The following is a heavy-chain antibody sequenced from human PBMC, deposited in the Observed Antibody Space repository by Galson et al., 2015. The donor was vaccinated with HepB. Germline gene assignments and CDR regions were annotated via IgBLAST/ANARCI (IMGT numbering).Heavy chain of an antibody. CDR1: GFTFSDYG. CDR2: IGYDGNSE. Sequence: SLRLSCAASGFTFSDYGMHWVRQAPGKGLEWVAFIGYDGNSEYHIDSVKGRFTISRDNSKNTLCMQMNTLRADDTAVYYCATFDSVAGFHWGQGTLVIVSS. CDR3: ATFDSVAGFH. D-gene: IGHD6-19*01. V-gene: IGHV3-30*02. J-gene: IGHJ4*02.